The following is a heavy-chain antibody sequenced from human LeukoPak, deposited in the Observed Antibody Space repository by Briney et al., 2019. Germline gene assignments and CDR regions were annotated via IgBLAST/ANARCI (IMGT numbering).Heavy chain of an antibody. Sequence: ASVKVSCKASGYTFTGYYMHWVRQAPGQGLELMGRINPNSGGTNYAQKFQGRVTMTRDTSISTAYMELSRLRSDDTAVYYCARAGDDYVWGSDNYYWGQGTLVTVSS. CDR2: INPNSGGT. V-gene: IGHV1-2*06. D-gene: IGHD3-16*01. J-gene: IGHJ4*02. CDR1: GYTFTGYY. CDR3: ARAGDDYVWGSDNYY.